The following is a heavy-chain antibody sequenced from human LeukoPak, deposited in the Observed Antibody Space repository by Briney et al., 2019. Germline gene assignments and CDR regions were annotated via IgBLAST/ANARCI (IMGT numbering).Heavy chain of an antibody. CDR2: ISAYNGNT. Sequence: GASVRVSCKASGYTFTSYGISWVRQAPGQGLEWMGWISAYNGNTNYAQKLQGRVTMTTDTSTSTAYMELRSLRSDDTAVYYCARAREWELPDLFDYWGQGTLVTVSS. CDR1: GYTFTSYG. D-gene: IGHD1-26*01. CDR3: ARAREWELPDLFDY. V-gene: IGHV1-18*01. J-gene: IGHJ4*02.